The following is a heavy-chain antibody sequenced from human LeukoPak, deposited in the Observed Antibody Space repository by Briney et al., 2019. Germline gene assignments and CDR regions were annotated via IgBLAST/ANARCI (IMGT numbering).Heavy chain of an antibody. CDR3: ARIRKNWDYYYYGMDV. V-gene: IGHV4-34*01. Sequence: SETLSLTCAVYGGSFSGYYWSWIRQPPGKGLEWIGEINHSGSTNYNPSLKSRVTISVDTSKNQFSLKLSSVTAADTAVYYCARIRKNWDYYYYGMDVWGQGTTVTVSS. J-gene: IGHJ6*02. D-gene: IGHD1-26*01. CDR2: INHSGST. CDR1: GGSFSGYY.